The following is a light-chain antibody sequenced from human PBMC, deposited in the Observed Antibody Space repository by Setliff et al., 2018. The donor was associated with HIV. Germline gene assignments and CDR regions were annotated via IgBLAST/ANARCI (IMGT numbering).Light chain of an antibody. CDR3: CSYAGDRVFWL. CDR1: TSDIGSYNR. V-gene: IGLV2-23*02. J-gene: IGLJ2*01. Sequence: QSVLTQPPSVSGSPGQSIIISCTGTTSDIGSYNRVSWYQQRPGTAPKLIIYDVTKRPSGVSNRFSGSKSGNTASLTIFGLQPEDEADYYCCSYAGDRVFWLFAGGTKVTVL. CDR2: DVT.